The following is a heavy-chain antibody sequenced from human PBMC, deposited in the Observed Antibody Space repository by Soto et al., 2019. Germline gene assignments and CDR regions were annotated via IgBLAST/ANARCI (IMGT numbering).Heavy chain of an antibody. CDR2: IYDNVNT. CDR1: GASISAHS. Sequence: SETLSLTCTISGASISAHSWTWIRQAPGKGLEWIGYIYDNVNTDHNPSLTSRVRMSVDTAKNQFFLTLSSLTAADTAVYYCASGGRTAPSYFWGQGILVTVPQ. V-gene: IGHV4-59*11. J-gene: IGHJ4*02. D-gene: IGHD2-21*01. CDR3: ASGGRTAPSYF.